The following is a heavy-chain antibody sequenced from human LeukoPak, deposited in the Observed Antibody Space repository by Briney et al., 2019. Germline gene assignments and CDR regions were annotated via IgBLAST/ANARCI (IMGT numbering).Heavy chain of an antibody. V-gene: IGHV1-2*02. CDR1: GYTFTGYY. CDR2: INPNSGVT. CDR3: TRDQAGQWELID. D-gene: IGHD1-26*01. Sequence: GASVKVSCKASGYTFTGYYIHWVRQAPGQGLEWMGWINPNSGVTNHAQKFQGRVTMTRDTSITTAYMELSRLKSDDTAVYYCTRDQAGQWELIDWGQGTLVTVSP. J-gene: IGHJ4*02.